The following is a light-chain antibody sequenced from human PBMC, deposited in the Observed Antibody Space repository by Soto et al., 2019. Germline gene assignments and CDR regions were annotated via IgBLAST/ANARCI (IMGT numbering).Light chain of an antibody. J-gene: IGLJ1*01. CDR2: DVS. Sequence: QSALTQPASVSGSPGQSITISCTGTSSDVGGYDYVSWYQQHPGKAPKLMIYDVSYRPSGISTRFSASKSGNTASLTISGLQAEDEADYYCSSYTSSSTLRVFGTGTKLTVI. CDR1: SSDVGGYDY. V-gene: IGLV2-14*01. CDR3: SSYTSSSTLRV.